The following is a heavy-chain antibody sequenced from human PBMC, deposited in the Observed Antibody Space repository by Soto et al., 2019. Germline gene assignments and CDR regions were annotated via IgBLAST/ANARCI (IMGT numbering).Heavy chain of an antibody. J-gene: IGHJ5*02. CDR2: INAGNGNT. Sequence: GASVKVSCKASGYTFTSYAMHWVRQAPGQRLEWMGWINAGNGNTKYSQKFQGRVTITRDTSASTAYMELSSLRSEDTAVYYCARDPLIDYYGSGSYYKRENWFDPWGQGTLVTVSS. V-gene: IGHV1-3*01. CDR3: ARDPLIDYYGSGSYYKRENWFDP. CDR1: GYTFTSYA. D-gene: IGHD3-10*01.